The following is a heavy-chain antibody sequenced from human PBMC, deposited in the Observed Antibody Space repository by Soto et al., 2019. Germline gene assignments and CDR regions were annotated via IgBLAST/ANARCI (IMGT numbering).Heavy chain of an antibody. CDR1: GGSISSGGYS. D-gene: IGHD4-17*01. CDR3: ARRYGGTLDD. CDR2: IYHSGST. J-gene: IGHJ4*02. V-gene: IGHV4-30-2*01. Sequence: PSETLSLTCAVSGGSISSGGYSWSWIRQPPGKGLEWIGYIYHSGSTYYNPSLKSRVTISVDRSKNQFSLKLSSVTAADTAVYYCARRYGGTLDDWGQGTPVTVSS.